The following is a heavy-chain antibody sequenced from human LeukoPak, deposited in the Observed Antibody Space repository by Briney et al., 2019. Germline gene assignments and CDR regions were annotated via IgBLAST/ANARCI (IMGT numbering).Heavy chain of an antibody. CDR2: ISYDGSNN. CDR1: GFTFSSYV. D-gene: IGHD3-10*01. V-gene: IGHV3-30-3*01. Sequence: GRSLRLSCAASGFTFSSYVMHWVRQALGKRLEWMAVISYDGSNNYYADSVKGRFTISRDNSKNTLYLQMNSPRTEDTAVYYCAAGIDYWGQGTLVTVSS. CDR3: AAGIDY. J-gene: IGHJ4*02.